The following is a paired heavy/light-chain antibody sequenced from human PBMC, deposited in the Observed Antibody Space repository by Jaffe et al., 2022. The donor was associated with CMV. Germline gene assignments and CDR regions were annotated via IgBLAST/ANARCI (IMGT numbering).Heavy chain of an antibody. Sequence: QVQLVQSGAEVKKPGSSVKVSCKASGGTASSYAITWVRQAPGQGLEWMGRIIPIAGVTNYSQKFQGRVTFTADKSTNTAYMELGSLTSEDTATYFCARGLMVAATWGSEYWFDPWGQGTLVTVSS. J-gene: IGHJ5*02. D-gene: IGHD2-8*01. CDR3: ARGLMVAATWGSEYWFDP. CDR2: IIPIAGVT. CDR1: GGTASSYA. V-gene: IGHV1-69*09.
Light chain of an antibody. V-gene: IGLV2-14*03. Sequence: SALTQPASVSGSPGQSITISCTGSSSDIGLYNFVSWYQQHPGKAPKLMIYDVTHRPSGVSSRFSGSKSDNTASLTISGLQAEDEADYYCSSYTTTSSLVFGGGTRLTVL. CDR2: DVT. J-gene: IGLJ3*02. CDR3: SSYTTTSSLV. CDR1: SSDIGLYNF.